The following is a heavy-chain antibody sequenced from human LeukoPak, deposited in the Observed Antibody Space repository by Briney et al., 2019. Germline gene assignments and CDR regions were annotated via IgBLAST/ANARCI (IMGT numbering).Heavy chain of an antibody. CDR1: GGSISSGGYS. Sequence: SETLSLTCAVSGGSISSGGYSWSWIRQPPGKGLEWIGYIYYSGSTNYNPSLKSRVTISVDTSKSQFSLKLSSVTAADTAVYYCAREGGSDAFDYWGQGTLVTVSS. D-gene: IGHD3-16*01. V-gene: IGHV4-61*08. J-gene: IGHJ4*02. CDR3: AREGGSDAFDY. CDR2: IYYSGST.